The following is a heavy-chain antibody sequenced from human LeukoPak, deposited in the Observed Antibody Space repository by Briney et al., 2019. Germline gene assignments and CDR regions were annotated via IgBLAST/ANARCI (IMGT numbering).Heavy chain of an antibody. CDR1: GGSFSGYY. D-gene: IGHD2-2*01. V-gene: IGHV4-34*01. J-gene: IGHJ4*02. CDR3: ARGGGGYCSSTSCYLHPFDY. Sequence: SETLSLTCAVYGGSFSGYYWSWIRQPPGKGLEWIGEINHSGSTNYNPSLKSRGTISVDTSKNQFSLKLSSVTAADTAVYYCARGGGGYCSSTSCYLHPFDYWGQGTLVTVSS. CDR2: INHSGST.